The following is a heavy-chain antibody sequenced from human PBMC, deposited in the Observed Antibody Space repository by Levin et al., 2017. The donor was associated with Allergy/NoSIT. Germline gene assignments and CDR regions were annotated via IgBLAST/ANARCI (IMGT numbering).Heavy chain of an antibody. V-gene: IGHV3-30-3*01. D-gene: IGHD3-22*01. CDR3: ASGVVVGGNAYYYYGMDG. Sequence: PGGSLRLSCAASGFTFTSYAMHWVRQAPGKGLEWVAVISYDGSNKFYADSVKGRFTISRDNSKNTLFLQMNSLRAEDTAVYSCASGVVVGGNAYYYYGMDGWGQGTTVTVSS. CDR1: GFTFTSYA. J-gene: IGHJ6*02. CDR2: ISYDGSNK.